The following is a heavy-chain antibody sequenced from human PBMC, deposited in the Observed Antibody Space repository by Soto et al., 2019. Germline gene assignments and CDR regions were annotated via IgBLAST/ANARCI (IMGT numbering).Heavy chain of an antibody. V-gene: IGHV3-74*01. CDR1: GFTFSSYW. CDR3: AARYCSGNSCYFF. Sequence: GGSLRLSCAASGFTFSSYWMHWVRQAPGKGLVWVSRINSDGGSTNYADSVKGRFTISRDNAKNTLYRQMNSLRAEDTAVYYCAARYCSGNSCYFFWGQGTLVTVS. J-gene: IGHJ4*02. D-gene: IGHD2-15*01. CDR2: INSDGGST.